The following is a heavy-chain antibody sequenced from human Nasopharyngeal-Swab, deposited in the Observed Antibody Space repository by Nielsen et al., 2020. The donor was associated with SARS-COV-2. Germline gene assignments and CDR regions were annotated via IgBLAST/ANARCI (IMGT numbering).Heavy chain of an antibody. CDR3: ARGRGRGGDYNYYYGMDV. CDR2: IIPILGIA. V-gene: IGHV1-69*04. D-gene: IGHD4-17*01. J-gene: IGHJ6*02. Sequence: SVKVSCKASGGTFSSYAISWVRQAPGQGLEWMGRIIPILGIANYAQKFQGRVTMTRDTSTSTVYMELSSLRSEDTAVYYCARGRGRGGDYNYYYGMDVWGQGTTVTVSS. CDR1: GGTFSSYA.